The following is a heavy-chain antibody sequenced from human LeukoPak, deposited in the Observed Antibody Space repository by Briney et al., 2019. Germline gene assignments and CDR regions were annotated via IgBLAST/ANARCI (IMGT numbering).Heavy chain of an antibody. D-gene: IGHD4/OR15-4a*01. CDR3: ARRAGAYSHPYDY. CDR2: IYSDNT. Sequence: PGGSLRLSCTVSGLTVSSNSMSWVRQVPGKGLERVSFIYSDNTHYSDSVKGRFTISRDNSKNTLYLQMNSLRAEDTAVYFCARRAGAYSHPYDYWGQGTLVTVSS. V-gene: IGHV3-53*01. J-gene: IGHJ4*02. CDR1: GLTVSSNS.